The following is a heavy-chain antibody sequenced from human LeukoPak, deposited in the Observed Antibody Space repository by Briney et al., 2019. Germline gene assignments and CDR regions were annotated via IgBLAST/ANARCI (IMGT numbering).Heavy chain of an antibody. Sequence: PSETLSLTCTVSGGSISSSSYYWGWIRQPPGKGLEWIGSIYYSGSTYYNPSLKSRVTISVDTSKNQFSLKLSSVTAADTAVYYCAREPKSLYGDPNNFDYWGQGTLVTVSS. CDR2: IYYSGST. CDR1: GGSISSSSYY. CDR3: AREPKSLYGDPNNFDY. D-gene: IGHD4-17*01. J-gene: IGHJ4*02. V-gene: IGHV4-39*07.